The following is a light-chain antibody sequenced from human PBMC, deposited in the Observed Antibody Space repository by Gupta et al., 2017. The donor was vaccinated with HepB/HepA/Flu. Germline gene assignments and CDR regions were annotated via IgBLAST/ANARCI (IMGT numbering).Light chain of an antibody. CDR2: GAS. Sequence: EIVLTQSPGTLSLSPGERATLSCRASQSVSSSYLAWYQQKPGQAPRLLIYGASSRATGIPDRFSGSGSGTXFNLTIXRLEPEDFAVYYCQQEDSSPITFGXGTKVEIK. CDR1: QSVSSSY. J-gene: IGKJ4*01. CDR3: QQEDSSPIT. V-gene: IGKV3-20*01.